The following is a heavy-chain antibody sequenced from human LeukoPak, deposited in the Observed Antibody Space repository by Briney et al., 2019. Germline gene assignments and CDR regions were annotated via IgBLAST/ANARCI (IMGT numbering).Heavy chain of an antibody. CDR2: ISSSSSYI. CDR3: ARAGWFGDGFDY. CDR1: GFTFSSYS. Sequence: GGSRRLSCAASGFTFSSYSMNWVRQAPGKGLEWVSSISSSSSYIYYADSVEGRFTISRDNAKNSLYLQMNSLRAEDTAVYYCARAGWFGDGFDYWGQGTLVTVSS. J-gene: IGHJ4*02. D-gene: IGHD3-10*01. V-gene: IGHV3-21*01.